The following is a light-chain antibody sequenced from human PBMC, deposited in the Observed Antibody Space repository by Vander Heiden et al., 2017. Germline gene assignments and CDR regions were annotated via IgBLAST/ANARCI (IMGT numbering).Light chain of an antibody. CDR1: SLRSYC. J-gene: IGLJ2*01. Sequence: SSELTQDPAVSVALGQTVRITCQGASLRSYCPSWHQQKPGQAPVLVIYGKNNRPSGIPDRFSGSNSGNTASLTITGAQAEDEADYYCNTRDSSGNHLVFGGGTKLTVL. V-gene: IGLV3-19*01. CDR2: GKN. CDR3: NTRDSSGNHLV.